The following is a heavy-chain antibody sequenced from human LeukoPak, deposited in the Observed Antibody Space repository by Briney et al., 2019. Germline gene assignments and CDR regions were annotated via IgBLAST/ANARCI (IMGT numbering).Heavy chain of an antibody. CDR3: ANSDFWSGIEYYYMDV. V-gene: IGHV3-23*01. CDR2: ISGSGGST. Sequence: PGGSLRLSCAASGFTFSSYAMSWVRQAPGKGLEWVSAISGSGGSTYYADSGKGRFTISRDNSKNTLYLQMNSLRAEDTAVYYCANSDFWSGIEYYYMDVWGKGTTVTVSS. D-gene: IGHD3-3*01. J-gene: IGHJ6*03. CDR1: GFTFSSYA.